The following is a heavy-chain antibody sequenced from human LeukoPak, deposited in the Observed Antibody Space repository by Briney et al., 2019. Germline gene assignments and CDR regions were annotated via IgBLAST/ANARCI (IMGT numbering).Heavy chain of an antibody. CDR2: IYYSGST. V-gene: IGHV4-59*01. CDR3: ASSIYSGSYTTFDY. Sequence: PSETLSLTCTVSGGSIRSNYWSWIRQPPGKGLEWIGYIYYSGSTNYNPSLKSRVTISVDTSKNQFSLKLSSVTAADTAVYYCASSIYSGSYTTFDYWGQGTLVTVSS. J-gene: IGHJ4*02. CDR1: GGSIRSNY. D-gene: IGHD1-26*01.